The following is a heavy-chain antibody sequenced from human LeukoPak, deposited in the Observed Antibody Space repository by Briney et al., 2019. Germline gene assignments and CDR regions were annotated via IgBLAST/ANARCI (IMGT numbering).Heavy chain of an antibody. J-gene: IGHJ4*02. CDR1: GGSISSYY. CDR2: IYTSGST. V-gene: IGHV4-4*07. Sequence: NTSETLSLTCTVSGGSISSYYWSWIRQPAGKGLEWIGRIYTSGSTNYNPSLKSRVTMSVDTSKNQFSLKLSSVTAADTAVYYCARARGLELLGTAWHTYDYWGQGTLVTVSS. D-gene: IGHD1-7*01. CDR3: ARARGLELLGTAWHTYDY.